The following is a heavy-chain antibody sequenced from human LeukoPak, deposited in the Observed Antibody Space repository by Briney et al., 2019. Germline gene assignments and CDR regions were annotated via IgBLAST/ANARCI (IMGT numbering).Heavy chain of an antibody. CDR2: IYYSGST. J-gene: IGHJ6*02. D-gene: IGHD3-22*01. V-gene: IGHV4-59*12. CDR3: ARDRSVYYDSSGYYDYYYGMDV. Sequence: SETLSLTCTVSGGSISSYYWSWIRQPPGKGLEWIGYIYYSGSTNYNPSLKSRVTISVDTSKNQFSLKLSSVTAADTAVYYCARDRSVYYDSSGYYDYYYGMDVWGQGTTVTVSS. CDR1: GGSISSYY.